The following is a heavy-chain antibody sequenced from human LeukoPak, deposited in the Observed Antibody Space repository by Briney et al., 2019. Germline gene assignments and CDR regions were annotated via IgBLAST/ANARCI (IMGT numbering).Heavy chain of an antibody. D-gene: IGHD7-27*01. CDR1: GGPIISSPYY. J-gene: IGHJ3*02. CDR2: IYHTGKT. Sequence: PSETLSLTCTVSGGPIISSPYYWVLIRQSPGKGLEWIGTIYHTGKTYYNPSLNSRVTMSLDTSKNQFSLKLIAMTAADTAMYYCVKTRTGGGAFDIWGQGTKVTVSS. V-gene: IGHV4-39*01. CDR3: VKTRTGGGAFDI.